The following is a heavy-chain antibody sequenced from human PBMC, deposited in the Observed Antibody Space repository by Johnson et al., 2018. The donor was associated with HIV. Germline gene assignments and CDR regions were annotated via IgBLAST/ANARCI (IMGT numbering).Heavy chain of an antibody. CDR2: FNNDGNTT. J-gene: IGHJ3*02. CDR1: GFTFDDYA. Sequence: VQLVESGGGVVRPGGSLRLSCAASGFTFDDYAMNWVRQAPVKRLEWVSRFNNDGNTTTYADSVKGRFTISRDNSKNTLFLQMNSLRAEDTAVYYCARAVCRGGRCYSHDAFDIWGQGTMVTVSS. V-gene: IGHV3-20*04. CDR3: ARAVCRGGRCYSHDAFDI. D-gene: IGHD2-15*01.